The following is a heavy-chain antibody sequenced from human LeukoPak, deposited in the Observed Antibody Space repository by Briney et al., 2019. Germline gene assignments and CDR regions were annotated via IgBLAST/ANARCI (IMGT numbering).Heavy chain of an antibody. CDR3: AKDPGGLVLYYYDSSGYYYPVY. D-gene: IGHD3-22*01. CDR1: GFTFSSYG. V-gene: IGHV3-30*18. J-gene: IGHJ4*02. CDR2: ISYDGSNK. Sequence: PGGSLRLSCAASGFTFSSYGMHWVRQAPGKGLEWVAVISYDGSNKYYADSVKGRFTISRDNSKNTLYLQMNSLRAEDTAVYYCAKDPGGLVLYYYDSSGYYYPVYWGQGTLVTVSS.